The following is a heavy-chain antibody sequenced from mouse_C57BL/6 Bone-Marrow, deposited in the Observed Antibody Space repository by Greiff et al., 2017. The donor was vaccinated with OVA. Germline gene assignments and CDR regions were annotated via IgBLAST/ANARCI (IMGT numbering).Heavy chain of an antibody. D-gene: IGHD1-1*01. Sequence: EVKLMESGGGLVQSGRSLRLSCATSGFTFSDFYMEWVRKAPGKGLEWIAASRNKANDYTTEYSASVKGRFIVSRDTSQSILYLQMNALRAEDTAIYYCARDAPYYYGSYWYFDVWGTGTTVTVSS. CDR2: SRNKANDYTT. V-gene: IGHV7-1*01. CDR1: GFTFSDFY. J-gene: IGHJ1*03. CDR3: ARDAPYYYGSYWYFDV.